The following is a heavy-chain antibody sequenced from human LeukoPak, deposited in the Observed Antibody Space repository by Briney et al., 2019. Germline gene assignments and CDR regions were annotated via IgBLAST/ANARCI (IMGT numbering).Heavy chain of an antibody. Sequence: SETLSLTCGVSGGSISSSDWWSWVRQTPGKGLEWIGEIHHSGSTNYNPSLKSRVTMSVDTSKNQFSLKVSSVTAADTAMYYCARHQVLSYFDYWGQGTLVTVSS. CDR1: GGSISSSDW. J-gene: IGHJ4*02. CDR3: ARHQVLSYFDY. D-gene: IGHD2-8*01. V-gene: IGHV4/OR15-8*01. CDR2: IHHSGST.